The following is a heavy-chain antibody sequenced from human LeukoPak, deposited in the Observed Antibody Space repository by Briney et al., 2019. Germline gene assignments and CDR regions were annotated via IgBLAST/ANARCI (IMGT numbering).Heavy chain of an antibody. Sequence: SETLSLTCTVSGGSISSGDYYWSWIRQPPGKGLEWIGYIYYSGSTYYNPSLKSRVTISVDTSKNQFSLKLSSVTVADTAVYYCARVPMAYYYDSSGYMDVWGKGTTVTVSS. V-gene: IGHV4-30-4*08. D-gene: IGHD3-22*01. CDR1: GGSISSGDYY. CDR3: ARVPMAYYYDSSGYMDV. J-gene: IGHJ6*04. CDR2: IYYSGST.